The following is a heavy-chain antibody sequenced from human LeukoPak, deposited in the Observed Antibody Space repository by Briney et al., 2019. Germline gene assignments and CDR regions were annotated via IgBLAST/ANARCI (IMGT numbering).Heavy chain of an antibody. J-gene: IGHJ4*02. Sequence: SETLSLTCTVSGVSISGYYWNWVRKPPGQGQELLGNIYNSEKINYTPSLKSRVTISLDKSKNQFSLNLTSVTAADTGVYFCARAPDGDEGGYLDNWGQGTLVTVSS. CDR3: ARAPDGDEGGYLDN. CDR1: GVSISGYY. V-gene: IGHV4-59*01. D-gene: IGHD4-17*01. CDR2: IYNSEKI.